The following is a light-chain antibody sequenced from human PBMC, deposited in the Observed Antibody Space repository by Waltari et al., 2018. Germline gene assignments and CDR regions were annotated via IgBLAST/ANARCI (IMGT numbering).Light chain of an antibody. CDR3: LQRADWPPIT. CDR2: DAS. Sequence: EVVLTQSPATLYLSPGERATLYCRASQTISTFLFWYQQKPGQAPRLLIYDASNRATGIPARFSGSGSGTDFTLTISSLEAEDSAVYYCLQRADWPPITFGQGTRLEI. CDR1: QTISTF. V-gene: IGKV3-11*01. J-gene: IGKJ5*01.